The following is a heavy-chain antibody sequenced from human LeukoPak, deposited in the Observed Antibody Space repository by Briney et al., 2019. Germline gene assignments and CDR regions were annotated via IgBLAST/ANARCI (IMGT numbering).Heavy chain of an antibody. CDR1: GGSISSSSYY. J-gene: IGHJ3*02. V-gene: IGHV4-39*01. CDR2: IYYSGST. Sequence: SETLSLTCTVSGGSISSSSYYWGWIRQPPGKGLEWIGSIYYSGSTYYNPSLKSRVTIFVDTSKNQFSLKLSSVTAADTAVYYRARHSNYYGSGSYYPRADAFDIWGQGTMVTVSS. D-gene: IGHD3-10*01. CDR3: ARHSNYYGSGSYYPRADAFDI.